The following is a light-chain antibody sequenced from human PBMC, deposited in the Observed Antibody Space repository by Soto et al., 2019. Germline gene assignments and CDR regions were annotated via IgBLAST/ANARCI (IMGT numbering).Light chain of an antibody. CDR1: QSVSRNY. CDR2: DAS. Sequence: ETVLTQSPGTLSLSPGERATLSCRASQSVSRNYLAWYQQKPGQAPRLLTYDASNRATGIPDRFSGSGSGTDFTLTISRLEPDDFAVYFCQQYDSSPWTFGQGTKVDIK. CDR3: QQYDSSPWT. V-gene: IGKV3-20*01. J-gene: IGKJ1*01.